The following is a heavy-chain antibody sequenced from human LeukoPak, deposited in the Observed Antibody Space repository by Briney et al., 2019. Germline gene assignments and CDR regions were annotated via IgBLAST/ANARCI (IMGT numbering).Heavy chain of an antibody. J-gene: IGHJ3*02. CDR3: ARGNGSVGCAFDI. CDR2: VFSGGAT. D-gene: IGHD2-15*01. Sequence: GGSLRLSCAASGFTVSGNYMSWVRQAPGKGLEWVSVVFSGGATYYADSATGRFTISRDGTKNTLYLQMNSLRVEDTAVYYCARGNGSVGCAFDIWGQGTMVTVSS. V-gene: IGHV3-53*01. CDR1: GFTVSGNY.